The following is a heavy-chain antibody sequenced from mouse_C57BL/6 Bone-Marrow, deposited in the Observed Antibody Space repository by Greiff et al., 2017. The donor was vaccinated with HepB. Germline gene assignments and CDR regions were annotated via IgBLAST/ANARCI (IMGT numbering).Heavy chain of an antibody. CDR3: AKNGYGDYDGYYFDY. V-gene: IGHV2-4*01. D-gene: IGHD2-4*01. J-gene: IGHJ2*01. CDR2: IWSGGST. CDR1: GFSLTSYG. Sequence: QVQLKESGPGLVQPSQSLSITCTVSGFSLTSYGVHWVRQPPGKGLEWLGVIWSGGSTAYNAAFISRLSISKDNSKSQVFFKMNSLQADDTAIYYCAKNGYGDYDGYYFDYWGQGTTLTVSS.